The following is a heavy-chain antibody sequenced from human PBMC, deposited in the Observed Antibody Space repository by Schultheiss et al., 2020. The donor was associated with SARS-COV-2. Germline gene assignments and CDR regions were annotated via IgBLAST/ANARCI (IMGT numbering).Heavy chain of an antibody. CDR1: GGSFSGYY. Sequence: SETLSLTCAVYGGSFSGYYWTWIRQPPGKGLEWIGEINHSGSTNYNPSLKSRVAVSMDTSKNHFSLKLSSVTAADTAVYYCMRAITISNWFDPWGQGTLVTVLL. J-gene: IGHJ5*02. V-gene: IGHV4-34*01. CDR3: MRAITISNWFDP. D-gene: IGHD3-3*01. CDR2: INHSGST.